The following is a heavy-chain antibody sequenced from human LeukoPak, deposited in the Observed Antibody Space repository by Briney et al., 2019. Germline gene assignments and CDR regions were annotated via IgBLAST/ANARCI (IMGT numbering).Heavy chain of an antibody. V-gene: IGHV1-18*01. CDR2: ISAYNGNT. Sequence: ASVKVSCKASGYTFTSYGISWVRQAPGQGLEWMGWISAYNGNTNYAQKLQGRVTVTTDTSTSTAYMELRSLRSDDTAVYYCARDWYYDILTGYRFDYWGQGTLVTVSS. J-gene: IGHJ4*02. CDR1: GYTFTSYG. CDR3: ARDWYYDILTGYRFDY. D-gene: IGHD3-9*01.